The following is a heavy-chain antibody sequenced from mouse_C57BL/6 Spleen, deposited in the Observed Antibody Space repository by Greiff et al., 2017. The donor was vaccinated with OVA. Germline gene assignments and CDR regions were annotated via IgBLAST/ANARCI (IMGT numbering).Heavy chain of an antibody. Sequence: QVQLKESGAELARPGASVKLSCKASGYTFTSYGISWVKQRTGQGLEWIGEIYPRSGNTYYNEKFKGKATLTADKSSSTAYMELRSLTSEDSAVYFCARKEEFITTVVATPVYFDYWGQGTTLTVSS. CDR3: ARKEEFITTVVATPVYFDY. J-gene: IGHJ2*01. CDR1: GYTFTSYG. D-gene: IGHD1-1*01. CDR2: IYPRSGNT. V-gene: IGHV1-81*01.